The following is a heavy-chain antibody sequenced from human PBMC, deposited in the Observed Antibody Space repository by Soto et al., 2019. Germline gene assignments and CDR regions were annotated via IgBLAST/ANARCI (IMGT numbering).Heavy chain of an antibody. V-gene: IGHV3-23*01. CDR2: ISGSGGST. J-gene: IGHJ4*02. Sequence: GGSLRLSCVASGFTFSDYAMAWVRQSPGKGLEWVSSISGSGGSTYYADSVKGRFTISRDNSKNTVFLQMNNLRAGDTAVYYCAKKSGVGATWYFDYWGQGTLVTVSS. CDR1: GFTFSDYA. D-gene: IGHD1-26*01. CDR3: AKKSGVGATWYFDY.